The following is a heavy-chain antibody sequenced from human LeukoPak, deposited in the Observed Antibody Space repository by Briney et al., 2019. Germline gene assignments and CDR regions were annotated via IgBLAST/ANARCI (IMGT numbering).Heavy chain of an antibody. Sequence: ASVKVSCKASGGTFSNYAISWVRQAPGQGLEWMGGIIPIFGTANYAQNFQGRVTITADESTSTAYMELSSLRSEDTAVYYCARVTGGRYCSTTSCYMRGWFDPWGQGTLVTVSS. CDR3: ARVTGGRYCSTTSCYMRGWFDP. D-gene: IGHD2-2*02. V-gene: IGHV1-69*13. CDR1: GGTFSNYA. J-gene: IGHJ5*02. CDR2: IIPIFGTA.